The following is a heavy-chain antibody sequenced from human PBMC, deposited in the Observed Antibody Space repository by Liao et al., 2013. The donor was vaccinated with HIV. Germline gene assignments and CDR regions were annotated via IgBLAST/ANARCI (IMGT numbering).Heavy chain of an antibody. CDR1: GASISRYH. CDR2: IYTSGST. CDR3: ARASWELLQLDY. V-gene: IGHV4-4*07. J-gene: IGHJ4*02. Sequence: QVQLQESGPGLVKPSETLSLTCTVSGASISRYHWSWIRQPAGMGLEWIGRIYTSGSTNYNPSLKSRVTMSVDTSKKQFSLKLSSVTAADTAVYYCARASWELLQLDYWGQGTLVTVSS. D-gene: IGHD1-26*01.